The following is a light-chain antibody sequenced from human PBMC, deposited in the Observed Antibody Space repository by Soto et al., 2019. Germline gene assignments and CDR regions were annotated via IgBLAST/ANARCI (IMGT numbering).Light chain of an antibody. J-gene: IGKJ1*01. CDR1: QSISTF. V-gene: IGKV3-15*01. CDR2: GAS. CDR3: QQYNNWPRT. Sequence: IVMTQSPATLSVTPGERATLSCMASQSISTFLAWYQQKPGQAPRLLIYGASTRATGIPARFSGSGSGTEFTLTISSLQSEDFAVYYCQQYNNWPRTFGQGTKVDIK.